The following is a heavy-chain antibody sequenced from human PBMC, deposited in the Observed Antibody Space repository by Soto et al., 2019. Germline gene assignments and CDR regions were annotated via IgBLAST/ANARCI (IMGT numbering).Heavy chain of an antibody. J-gene: IGHJ4*02. CDR1: GGSISGFY. V-gene: IGHV4-59*08. CDR2: IYYSGST. Sequence: QVQLQESGPGLVKPSETLSLTCTVSGGSISGFYWSWIRQPPGKGLEWIGYIYYSGSTNYNPSLKSRVTISVASANTRFSPGPSSVTAADTAVYYCAIGLWNEVDHFYAWGQGTLFTVSS. D-gene: IGHD1-1*01. CDR3: AIGLWNEVDHFYA.